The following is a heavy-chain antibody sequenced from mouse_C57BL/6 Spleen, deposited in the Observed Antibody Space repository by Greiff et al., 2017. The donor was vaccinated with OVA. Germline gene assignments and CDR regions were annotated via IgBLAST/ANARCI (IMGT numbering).Heavy chain of an antibody. CDR3: ARGGWLLQGVDY. CDR1: GYTFTSYW. J-gene: IGHJ4*01. Sequence: QVQLKQPGAELVMPGASVKLSCKASGYTFTSYWMHWVKQRPGQGLEWIGEIDPSDSYTNYNQKFKGKSTLTVDKSSSTAYMQLSSLTSEDSAVDYCARGGWLLQGVDYWGQGTSVTVSS. V-gene: IGHV1-69*01. CDR2: IDPSDSYT. D-gene: IGHD2-3*01.